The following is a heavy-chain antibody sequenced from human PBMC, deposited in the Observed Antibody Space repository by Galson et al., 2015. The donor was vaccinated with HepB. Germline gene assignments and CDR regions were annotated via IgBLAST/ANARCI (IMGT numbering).Heavy chain of an antibody. V-gene: IGHV3-53*01. CDR2: IYSDGGT. D-gene: IGHD3-3*01. CDR3: AGVDFWHVFDI. Sequence: SLRLSCAASGFTVSSNYMTWVRQAPGKGLEWVSLIYSDGGTYYADSVKGRFTISRDNSRNTLHLQMSSLRAEDTAVYYCAGVDFWHVFDIWGQGAMVTVSS. CDR1: GFTVSSNY. J-gene: IGHJ3*02.